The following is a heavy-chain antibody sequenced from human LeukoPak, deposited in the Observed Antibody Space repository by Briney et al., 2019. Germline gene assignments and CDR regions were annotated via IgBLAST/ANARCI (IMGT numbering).Heavy chain of an antibody. CDR3: AREYQPAPPHDAFDI. D-gene: IGHD2-2*01. J-gene: IGHJ3*02. CDR2: IYSGSST. V-gene: IGHV3-66*01. Sequence: GGSLRLSCAASGFTLSSYAMSWVRQAPGKGLEWVSVIYSGSSTYYADSVKGRFTISRDNSKNTLYLQMNSLRAEDTAVYYCAREYQPAPPHDAFDIWGQGTMVTVSS. CDR1: GFTLSSYA.